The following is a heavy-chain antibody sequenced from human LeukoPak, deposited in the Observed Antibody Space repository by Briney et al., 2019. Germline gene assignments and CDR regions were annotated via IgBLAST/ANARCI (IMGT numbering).Heavy chain of an antibody. Sequence: SLRLSCAASGFTFDDYAMHWVRQAPGKGLERVSGISWNSGSIGYADSVKGRFTISRDNAKNSLYLQMNSLRAEDTALYYCAKDISTGELQRTWYFDLWGRGTLVTVSS. CDR3: AKDISTGELQRTWYFDL. D-gene: IGHD1-26*01. CDR2: ISWNSGSI. V-gene: IGHV3-9*01. CDR1: GFTFDDYA. J-gene: IGHJ2*01.